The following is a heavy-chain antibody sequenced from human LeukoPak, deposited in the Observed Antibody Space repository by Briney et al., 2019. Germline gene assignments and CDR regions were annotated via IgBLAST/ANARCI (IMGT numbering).Heavy chain of an antibody. CDR1: GFTFSNYA. V-gene: IGHV3-23*01. CDR2: ISGSGGST. J-gene: IGHJ4*02. CDR3: AKVWLVGFYYFDY. D-gene: IGHD6-6*01. Sequence: GGSLRLSCAASGFTFSNYAMSWVRQAPGKGLEWVSAISGSGGSTYYADSVKGRFTISRDNSKNTLYLQMNSLRAEDTAVYYCAKVWLVGFYYFDYWGQGTLVTVSS.